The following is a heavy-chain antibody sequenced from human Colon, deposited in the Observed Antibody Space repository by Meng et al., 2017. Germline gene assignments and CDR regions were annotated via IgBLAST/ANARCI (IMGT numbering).Heavy chain of an antibody. V-gene: IGHV3-74*01. D-gene: IGHD4-17*01. CDR1: GFTFSSYW. CDR2: INEDGIVT. Sequence: EVQRGESGGGLVQPGGSLRLSCAASGFTFSSYWMHWVRQVPGKGLVWVSRINEDGIVTNYADSVKGRFTVSRDNAKNTLYLQMNSLRVEDTAVYYCARINYAEDSWGQGTLVTVSS. J-gene: IGHJ4*02. CDR3: ARINYAEDS.